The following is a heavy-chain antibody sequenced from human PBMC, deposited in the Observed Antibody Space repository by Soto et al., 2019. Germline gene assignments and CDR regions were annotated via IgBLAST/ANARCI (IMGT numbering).Heavy chain of an antibody. V-gene: IGHV3-23*01. D-gene: IGHD1-7*01. J-gene: IGHJ5*02. CDR2: LSRSGGAT. Sequence: GGYLRLSCTASGFNTRFYSMSWVRQTPGKGLEWVAALSRSGGATYYADSVGGRFTISRDASKDTLFLQMSNLRAEDTALYYCSKGEMSTIRNSFDPWGQGTLVTVSS. CDR1: GFNTRFYS. CDR3: SKGEMSTIRNSFDP.